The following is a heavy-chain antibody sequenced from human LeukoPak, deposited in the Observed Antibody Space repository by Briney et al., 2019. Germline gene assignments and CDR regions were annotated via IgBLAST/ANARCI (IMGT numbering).Heavy chain of an antibody. Sequence: GGSLRLSCAASGFTFSSSWMTWVRQAPGKGLEWVANIKQDGGEKYYVDSVKGRFTISRDNAKNSLYLQMNSLRADDTAVYYCARDLYNSASRWGQGTLVTVSP. D-gene: IGHD6-25*01. J-gene: IGHJ4*02. V-gene: IGHV3-7*03. CDR1: GFTFSSSW. CDR3: ARDLYNSASR. CDR2: IKQDGGEK.